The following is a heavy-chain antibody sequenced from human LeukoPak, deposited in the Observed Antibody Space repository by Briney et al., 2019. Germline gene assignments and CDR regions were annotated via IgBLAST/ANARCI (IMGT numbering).Heavy chain of an antibody. V-gene: IGHV3-21*01. J-gene: IGHJ6*02. Sequence: AGGSLRLSCAASAFTFSSYSMNWVRQAPGKGLEWVSSISSSSSYIYYAYSVKGRFTISRDNAKNSLYLQMNSLRAEDTAVYYCARDWGYCSGGSCYGMDVWGQGTTVTVSS. CDR3: ARDWGYCSGGSCYGMDV. D-gene: IGHD2-15*01. CDR1: AFTFSSYS. CDR2: ISSSSSYI.